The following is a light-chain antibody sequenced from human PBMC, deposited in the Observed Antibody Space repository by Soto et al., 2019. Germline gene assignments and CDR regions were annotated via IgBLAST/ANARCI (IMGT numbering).Light chain of an antibody. CDR2: GVS. CDR1: QSVSSSY. CDR3: QQYGSPSGT. Sequence: EIVLTQSPGTLSLSPGERATLSCRASQSVSSSYLAWYQQNPGQAPRLLIYGVSSRATGIPDRFSGSGSGTDFTLTISRLEPEDFAVYYGQQYGSPSGTFGQGTKVEIK. J-gene: IGKJ1*01. V-gene: IGKV3-20*01.